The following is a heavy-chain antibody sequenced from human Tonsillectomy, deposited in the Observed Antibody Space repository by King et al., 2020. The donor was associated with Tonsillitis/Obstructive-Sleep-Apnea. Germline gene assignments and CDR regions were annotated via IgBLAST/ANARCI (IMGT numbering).Heavy chain of an antibody. CDR2: IVDTGIRT. Sequence: VQLVESGGGLIQPGGSLRLSCVSSGFTFSSYAMSWVRQAPGKGLELVSTIVDTGIRTYYADSVKGRFTISRYSSKNTLYLKMDSLRVEDTAVYYCETDWGSYRQGGYWGQGTLVTVSS. V-gene: IGHV3-23*04. CDR3: ETDWGSYRQGGY. CDR1: GFTFSSYA. J-gene: IGHJ4*02. D-gene: IGHD3-16*02.